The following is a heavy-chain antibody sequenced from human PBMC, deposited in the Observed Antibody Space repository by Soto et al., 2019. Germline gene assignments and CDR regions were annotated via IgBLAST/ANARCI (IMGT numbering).Heavy chain of an antibody. J-gene: IGHJ3*01. CDR2: IYYSWRT. V-gene: IGHV4-39*01. D-gene: IGHD2-15*01. CDR1: GGSISSSSYY. CDR3: ARQLYCSGGSCLDAFDF. Sequence: QLQLQESGPGLVKPSETLSLTCTVSGGSISSSSYYWGWIRQPPGNGLEWIGSIYYSWRTYYTTSLNIRATISADTTKNQFSLKLSSVTAADTAVYYCARQLYCSGGSCLDAFDFWGHETMVTVS.